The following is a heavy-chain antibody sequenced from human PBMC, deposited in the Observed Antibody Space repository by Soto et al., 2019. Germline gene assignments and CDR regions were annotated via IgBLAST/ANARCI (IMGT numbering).Heavy chain of an antibody. V-gene: IGHV4-30-4*01. J-gene: IGHJ3*02. D-gene: IGHD2-8*01. CDR3: CRVWGYCTTGVCYTAFDI. CDR2: IYYSGST. CDR1: GGSITSGDYY. Sequence: SETLSLTCTVSGGSITSGDYYWSWIRQPPGKGLEWIGYIYYSGSTYYNPSLKSRVTISVDTSKNQFSLKLSSVTAADTAVYYCCRVWGYCTTGVCYTAFDIWGQGTMVTVSS.